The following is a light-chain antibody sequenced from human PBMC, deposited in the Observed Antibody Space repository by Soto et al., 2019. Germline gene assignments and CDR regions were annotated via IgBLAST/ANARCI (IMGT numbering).Light chain of an antibody. CDR2: GAS. Sequence: EIVMTQSPATLSVSPGERVTLSCRASQSVSSDLAWYLQKPGQAPSLLVYGASTRATGMPARVSGSGSGTAFTLTISSLQSEDFAVYSCQQYNNWPHTFGQGTKLEIK. J-gene: IGKJ2*01. V-gene: IGKV3-15*01. CDR1: QSVSSD. CDR3: QQYNNWPHT.